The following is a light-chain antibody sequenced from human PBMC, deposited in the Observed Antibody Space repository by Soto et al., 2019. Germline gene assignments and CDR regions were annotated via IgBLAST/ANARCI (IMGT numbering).Light chain of an antibody. Sequence: DIVRTQSPAPLSVSPGDRAPLSCRASQSVGSDLAWYQQKPGQAPRLVIYDIFTRATGVQTRISGSGSGTEVTLTISSLQSEEGAVYYGQQYNSWPLTVGGGTQVDIK. V-gene: IGKV3D-15*01. CDR2: DIF. J-gene: IGKJ4*01. CDR1: QSVGSD. CDR3: QQYNSWPLT.